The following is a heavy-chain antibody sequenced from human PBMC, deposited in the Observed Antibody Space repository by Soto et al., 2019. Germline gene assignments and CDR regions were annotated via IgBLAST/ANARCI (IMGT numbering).Heavy chain of an antibody. Sequence: QVQLVQSGAEVKKPGSSVKVSCRASGGTFSSYAISWVRQAPGQGLEWMGGIIPIFDTTIYAQKFQGRVTITADKSTGTAYMEFSSLTSDDTAVYFCARVGWELPPRFFGTDVWGQGTTVTVSS. CDR2: IIPIFDTT. D-gene: IGHD1-26*01. J-gene: IGHJ6*02. V-gene: IGHV1-69*06. CDR1: GGTFSSYA. CDR3: ARVGWELPPRFFGTDV.